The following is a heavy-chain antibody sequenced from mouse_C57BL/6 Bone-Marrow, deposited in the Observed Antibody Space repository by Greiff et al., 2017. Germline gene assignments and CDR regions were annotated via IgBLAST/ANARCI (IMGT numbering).Heavy chain of an antibody. CDR2: FHPYNDDT. D-gene: IGHD1-1*01. CDR1: GYTFTTYP. J-gene: IGHJ1*03. CDR3: ARGDLYYGSSPYWYFDV. V-gene: IGHV1-47*01. Sequence: QVQLKESGAELVKPGASVKMSCKASGYTFTTYPIEWMKQNHGKSLEWIGNFHPYNDDTKYNEKFKGKATLTVEKSSSTVYLELSRLTSDDSAVYYCARGDLYYGSSPYWYFDVWGTGTTVTVSS.